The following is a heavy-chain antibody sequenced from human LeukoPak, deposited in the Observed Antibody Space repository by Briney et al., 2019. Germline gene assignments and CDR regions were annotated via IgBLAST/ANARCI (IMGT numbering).Heavy chain of an antibody. CDR2: IGYDGSYN. V-gene: IGHV3-30*02. CDR1: GFTFISYG. CDR3: AKVPITGPTTFDI. Sequence: GGSLRLSCAASGFTFISYGMHWVRQAPGKGREWVAFIGYDGSYNYYADSVKGRFTISRDNSKNTLYLQMNRLRAEDTAVYYCAKVPITGPTTFDIWGQGTMVTVSS. J-gene: IGHJ3*02. D-gene: IGHD1-20*01.